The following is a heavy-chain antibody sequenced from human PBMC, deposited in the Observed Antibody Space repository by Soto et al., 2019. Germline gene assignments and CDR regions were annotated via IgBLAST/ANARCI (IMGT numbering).Heavy chain of an antibody. Sequence: QVQLQQSGPGLVKPSQRLSLTCDISGDSVSSNSAAWNWIRQSPSIGLECLGSTYYRSKMYNDYAVSVKSRMPIKPHTSNHHLSLQLSSVTPEDTAVDYGARGGHMPPYTSSWSFYSLGQGTLVTVSS. V-gene: IGHV6-1*01. D-gene: IGHD6-13*01. CDR3: ARGGHMPPYTSSWSFYS. J-gene: IGHJ4*02. CDR1: GDSVSSNSAA. CDR2: TYYRSKMYN.